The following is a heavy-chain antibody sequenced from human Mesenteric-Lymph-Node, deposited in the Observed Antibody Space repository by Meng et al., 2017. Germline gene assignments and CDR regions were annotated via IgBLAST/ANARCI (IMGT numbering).Heavy chain of an antibody. V-gene: IGHV3-48*03. D-gene: IGHD3-10*01. CDR3: ARSPLPMVRGYYFDY. J-gene: IGHJ4*02. Sequence: GGSLRPSGAASGFTFSSYEMNWVRQAPGKGLEWVSYISSSGSTIYYADSVKGRFTISRDNAKNWLYLQMNSLRAEDTAVSYCARSPLPMVRGYYFDYWGQGTLVTVSS. CDR2: ISSSGSTI. CDR1: GFTFSSYE.